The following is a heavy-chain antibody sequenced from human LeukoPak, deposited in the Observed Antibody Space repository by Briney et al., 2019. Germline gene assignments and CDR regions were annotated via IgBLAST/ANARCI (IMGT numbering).Heavy chain of an antibody. J-gene: IGHJ4*02. CDR2: ISAYNGNT. CDR1: GGTFSSYA. Sequence: ASVKVSCKASGGTFSSYAISWVRQAPGQGLEWMGWISAYNGNTNYAQKLQGRVTMTTDTSTSTAYMELRSLRSDDTAVYYCARARGLENRGRYSFDYWGQGTLVTVSS. D-gene: IGHD1-1*01. V-gene: IGHV1-18*01. CDR3: ARARGLENRGRYSFDY.